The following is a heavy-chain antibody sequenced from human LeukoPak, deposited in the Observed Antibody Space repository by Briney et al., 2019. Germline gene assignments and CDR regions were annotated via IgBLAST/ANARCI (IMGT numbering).Heavy chain of an antibody. CDR2: ISSSGSTI. J-gene: IGHJ6*03. V-gene: IGHV3-48*03. Sequence: PGGSLRLSCAASRFTFSSYEMNWVRQAPGKGLEWVSYISSSGSTIYYADSVKGRFTISRDNAKNSLYLQMNSLRAEDTAVYYCARDGAEYYYYMDVWGKGTTVTVSS. CDR3: ARDGAEYYYYMDV. CDR1: RFTFSSYE.